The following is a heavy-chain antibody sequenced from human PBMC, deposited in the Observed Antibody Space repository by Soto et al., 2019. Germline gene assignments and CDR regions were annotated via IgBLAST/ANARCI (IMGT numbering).Heavy chain of an antibody. CDR2: VNAGNGNT. Sequence: QVQLVQSGAEVKKPGASVKVSCKASGYTFTSYAMHWVRQAPGQRLEWMGWVNAGNGNTKYSQKFQGRVTITRDTSASTAYMELSSLRSEDTAVYYCARGYGGPIGWFDPWGQGTLVTVSS. CDR1: GYTFTSYA. D-gene: IGHD3-16*01. J-gene: IGHJ5*02. V-gene: IGHV1-3*01. CDR3: ARGYGGPIGWFDP.